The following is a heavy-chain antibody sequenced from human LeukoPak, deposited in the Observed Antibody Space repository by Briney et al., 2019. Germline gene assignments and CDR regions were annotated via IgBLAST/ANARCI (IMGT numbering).Heavy chain of an antibody. CDR3: ASGPLALPNDRLSLFFDF. CDR1: GASFNTYY. D-gene: IGHD2-8*01. J-gene: IGHJ5*01. V-gene: IGHV4-34*01. CDR2: VKHDGDT. Sequence: SETLSLTCAVYGASFNTYYWTWIRQSPDKGLEWIGEVKHDGDTNVNPSLRSRVVLSVDASKNQFSLKMTSVTTADTAIYFCASGPLALPNDRLSLFFDFWGQGTLVTVSS.